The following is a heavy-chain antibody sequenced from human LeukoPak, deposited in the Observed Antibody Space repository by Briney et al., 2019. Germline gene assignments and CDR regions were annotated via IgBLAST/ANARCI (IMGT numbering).Heavy chain of an antibody. CDR2: IWYDGSNK. D-gene: IGHD5-12*01. J-gene: IGHJ3*02. CDR3: AKMKASGYDYDAFDI. CDR1: GFTFSSYG. Sequence: GRSLRLSCAASGFTFSSYGMHWVRQAPGKGLEWVAVIWYDGSNKYYADSVKGRFTISRDNSKNTLYLQMNSLRAEDTAVYYCAKMKASGYDYDAFDIWGQGTMVTVSP. V-gene: IGHV3-33*06.